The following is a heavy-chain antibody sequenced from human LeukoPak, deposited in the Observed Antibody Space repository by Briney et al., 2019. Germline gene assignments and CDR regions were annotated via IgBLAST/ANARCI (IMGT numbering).Heavy chain of an antibody. CDR1: GYTFTGYY. D-gene: IGHD3-10*01. CDR2: MNPNSGGA. J-gene: IGHJ4*02. CDR3: AREEGEWFGELFLPFNY. V-gene: IGHV1-2*02. Sequence: ASVKVSCRASGYTFTGYYMHWVRQAPGQGLEWMGWMNPNSGGAKYAQRFQGRVTMTRGTSISTAYMELSRLRSDDTAVYYCAREEGEWFGELFLPFNYWGQGTLVTVSS.